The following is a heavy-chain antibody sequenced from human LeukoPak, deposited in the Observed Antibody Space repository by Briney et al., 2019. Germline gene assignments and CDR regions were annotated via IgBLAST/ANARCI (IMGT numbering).Heavy chain of an antibody. CDR1: GFTFSSYS. V-gene: IGHV3-21*01. D-gene: IGHD4-23*01. J-gene: IGHJ4*02. Sequence: PGGSLRLSCAASGFTFSSYSMNWVRQAPGKGLEWVSSISSSSSYIYYADSVKGRFTISRDNAKNSLYLQMNSLRAEDTAVYYCARAAPNYGGNSWFDYWGQGILVTVSS. CDR3: ARAAPNYGGNSWFDY. CDR2: ISSSSSYI.